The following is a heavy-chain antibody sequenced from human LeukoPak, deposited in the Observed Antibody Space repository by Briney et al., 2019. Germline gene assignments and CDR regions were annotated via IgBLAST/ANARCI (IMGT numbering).Heavy chain of an antibody. CDR1: GYTYTDYY. CDR3: ARDVGTAIVSPDWFDP. V-gene: IGHV1-2*02. Sequence: ASVKVSCKASGYTYTDYYMHWVRQAPGQGLEWMGWINPNSGGTNYAQKFQGRVTMTRDTSISTAYMELSRLRSDDTAVYYCARDVGTAIVSPDWFDPWGLGTLVTVSS. D-gene: IGHD5-18*01. CDR2: INPNSGGT. J-gene: IGHJ5*02.